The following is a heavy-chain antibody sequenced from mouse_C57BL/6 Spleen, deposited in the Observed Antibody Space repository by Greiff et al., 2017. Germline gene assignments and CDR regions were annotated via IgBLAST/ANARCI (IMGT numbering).Heavy chain of an antibody. Sequence: QVQLQQPGTELVKPGASVQLSCKASGYTFTSYWMHWVKQRPGQGLEWIGNINPSNGGTNYNEKFKSKATLTVDKSSSTAYMQLSSLTSDDSAVSYSAREAGDYAIDDRGQRTSVTVS. V-gene: IGHV1-53*01. D-gene: IGHD6-1*01. CDR1: GYTFTSYW. J-gene: IGHJ4*01. CDR3: AREAGDYAIDD. CDR2: INPSNGGT.